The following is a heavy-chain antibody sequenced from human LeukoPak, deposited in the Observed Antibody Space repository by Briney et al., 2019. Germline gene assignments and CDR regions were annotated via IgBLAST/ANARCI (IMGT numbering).Heavy chain of an antibody. V-gene: IGHV3-30*18. J-gene: IGHJ4*02. CDR2: ISYDGNIQ. CDR1: GFTFSGYS. CDR3: AKEFGDGSGYYFNTPFDY. Sequence: GGSLRLSCAASGFTFSGYSMNWVGQAPGKGLEGGAVISYDGNIQYYADSAKGRFTISRHNSMSTLYLQMNCLRGEDTAVYYCAKEFGDGSGYYFNTPFDYWGQGTLVTVFS. D-gene: IGHD3-22*01.